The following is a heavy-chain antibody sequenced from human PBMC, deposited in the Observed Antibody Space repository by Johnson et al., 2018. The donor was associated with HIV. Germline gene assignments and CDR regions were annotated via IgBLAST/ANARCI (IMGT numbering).Heavy chain of an antibody. CDR1: GFTFSSYW. J-gene: IGHJ3*02. V-gene: IGHV3-7*01. CDR2: IKQDGSEI. Sequence: VQLVESGGGLVQPGGSLRLSCVASGFTFSSYWMSWVRQAPGKGLEWVANIKQDGSEIYYVDSVKGRFTISRDNAKNSLYLQMNSLRAEDTAVYYCARDPFTPAGSDAFDIWGQGTMVTVSS. CDR3: ARDPFTPAGSDAFDI. D-gene: IGHD2-15*01.